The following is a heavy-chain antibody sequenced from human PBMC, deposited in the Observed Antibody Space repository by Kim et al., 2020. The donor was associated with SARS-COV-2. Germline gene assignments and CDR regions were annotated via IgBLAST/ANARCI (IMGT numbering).Heavy chain of an antibody. Sequence: ASVNVSCKASGYTFTSYAMNWVRQAPGQGLEWMGWINTNTGNPTYAQGFTGRFVFSLDTSVSTAYLQISSLKAEDTAVYYCARAPRVTIFGVVDWFDPWGQGTLVTVSS. CDR1: GYTFTSYA. J-gene: IGHJ5*02. V-gene: IGHV7-4-1*02. CDR3: ARAPRVTIFGVVDWFDP. D-gene: IGHD3-3*01. CDR2: INTNTGNP.